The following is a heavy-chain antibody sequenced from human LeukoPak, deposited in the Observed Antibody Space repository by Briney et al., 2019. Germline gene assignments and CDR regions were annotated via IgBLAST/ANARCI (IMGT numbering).Heavy chain of an antibody. CDR3: AQERVDSTGGLGYFDS. D-gene: IGHD6-19*01. CDR1: GSSINSDYY. Sequence: PSETLSLTCAVLGSSINSDYYWGWIRQPPGKGLEWIGSIYRSGSTYYNSSLRSRITISLDTSKNQFSLKLTSVSAADTAVYYRAQERVDSTGGLGYFDSSGQGTLVTVSS. J-gene: IGHJ4*02. V-gene: IGHV4-38-2*01. CDR2: IYRSGST.